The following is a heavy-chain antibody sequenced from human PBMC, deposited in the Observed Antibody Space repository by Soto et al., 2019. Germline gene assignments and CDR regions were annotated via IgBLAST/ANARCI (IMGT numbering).Heavy chain of an antibody. CDR3: ATWHEREHAYDV. J-gene: IGHJ3*01. CDR1: GFTISGKKY. Sequence: DVQLVESGGGLIQPGVSLRLSCAAFGFTISGKKYVAWVRQAPGKGLEWVSALYDIDGSFYADSVKGRFTTSSDSSKTTVYLQMNDLRPDDTAGYYCATWHEREHAYDVWGLGTTVTVAS. D-gene: IGHD1-1*01. CDR2: LYDIDGS. V-gene: IGHV3-53*01.